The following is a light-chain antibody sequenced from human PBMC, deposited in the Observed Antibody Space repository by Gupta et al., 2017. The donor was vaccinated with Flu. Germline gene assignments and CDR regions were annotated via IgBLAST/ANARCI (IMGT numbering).Light chain of an antibody. CDR1: HNITSW. CDR3: QQAHTFPYT. V-gene: IGKV1-12*01. J-gene: IGKJ3*01. Sequence: PSYMSASVGDRVTLTCRASHNITSWLAWHQQKPGQGPKLLVYGSSGVEEGVPSRFSADGSGIAFTLTISGLQPEDIATYYCQQAHTFPYTFGPGTTVALK. CDR2: GSS.